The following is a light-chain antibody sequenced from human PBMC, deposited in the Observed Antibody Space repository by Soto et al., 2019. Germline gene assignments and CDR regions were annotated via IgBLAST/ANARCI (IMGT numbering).Light chain of an antibody. V-gene: IGLV1-51*01. CDR1: SSNIGNNY. CDR3: GTWDSSLSAYV. Sequence: QSVLTQPPSVSAAPGQKFTISCSGSSSNIGNNYVSCYQQLPGTAPKLLIYDNNKRPSGIPDRFSGSKSGTSATLGITGLQTGDEADYYCGTWDSSLSAYVFGTGTKVTVL. CDR2: DNN. J-gene: IGLJ1*01.